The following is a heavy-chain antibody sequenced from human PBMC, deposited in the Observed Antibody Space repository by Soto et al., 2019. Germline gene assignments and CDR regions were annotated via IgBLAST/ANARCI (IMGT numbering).Heavy chain of an antibody. V-gene: IGHV1-18*01. CDR1: GYTPTNYD. D-gene: IGHD1-26*01. Sequence: QVPLVQSGPEVKKPGASVTVSCKTSGYTPTNYDIGWVRQAPGQGLEWMGWISAYNGNRNSAQKLQGRLTMTTDTXXXXXXXXXXXXXXXXXXXXXXXXXLXRRGTYYAFDNWGQGTLVTVSS. CDR3: XXXLXRRGTYYAFDN. CDR2: ISAYNGNR. J-gene: IGHJ4*02.